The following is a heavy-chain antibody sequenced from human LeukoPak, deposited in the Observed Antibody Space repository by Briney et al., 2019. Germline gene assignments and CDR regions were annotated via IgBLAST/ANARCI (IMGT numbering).Heavy chain of an antibody. CDR2: IRYDGSNK. D-gene: IGHD1-26*01. Sequence: GGSLRLSCAASGFTFSSYGMHWVRQAPGKGLEWVAFIRYDGSNKYYADSVKGRFTISKDNSKNTLYLQMNSLRAEDTAVYYCAKELIVGATLGFDYWGQGTLVTVSS. J-gene: IGHJ4*02. CDR3: AKELIVGATLGFDY. CDR1: GFTFSSYG. V-gene: IGHV3-30*02.